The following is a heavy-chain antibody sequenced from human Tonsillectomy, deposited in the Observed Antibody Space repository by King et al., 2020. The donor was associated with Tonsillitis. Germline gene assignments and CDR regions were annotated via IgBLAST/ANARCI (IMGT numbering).Heavy chain of an antibody. J-gene: IGHJ3*02. CDR2: INEDGSEK. CDR1: GFTFSSYW. D-gene: IGHD5-18*01. CDR3: ARGRGYSFGYHSGADHAFDI. V-gene: IGHV3-7*01. Sequence: VQLVESGGGLVQPGGSLRLSCEASGFTFSSYWMSWVRQAPGKGVEWVANINEDGSEKYSVDSVRGRFTISRDNAKNSLYLQMNSPRAEDTAVYYCARGRGYSFGYHSGADHAFDIWGQGTMVTVSS.